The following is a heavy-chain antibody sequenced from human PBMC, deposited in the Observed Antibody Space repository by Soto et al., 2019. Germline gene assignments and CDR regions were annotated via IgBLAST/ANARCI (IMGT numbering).Heavy chain of an antibody. CDR1: GFTVSSNY. CDR2: IYSGGST. V-gene: IGHV3-53*05. J-gene: IGHJ4*02. D-gene: IGHD1-26*01. CDR3: ARARMYSGAYHDY. Sequence: VGSLRLSCAASGFTVSSNYMSWVRQAPGKGLEWVSVIYSGGSTYYADSVKGRFTISRDNSKNTLYLQMNSLRSDDTAVYFCARARMYSGAYHDYWGQGTLVTVSS.